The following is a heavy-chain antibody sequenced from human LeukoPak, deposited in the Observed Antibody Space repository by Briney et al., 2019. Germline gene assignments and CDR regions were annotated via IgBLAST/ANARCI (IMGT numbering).Heavy chain of an antibody. J-gene: IGHJ6*03. V-gene: IGHV3-33*06. CDR1: GFTFSSYG. Sequence: GRSLRLSCAASGFTFSSYGMHWVRQAPGKGLEWVAVIWYDGSNKYYADSVKGRFTISRDNSKNTLYLQMNSLRAEDTAVYYCTKGQEYYYYMDGWGKGTTVTVSS. CDR2: IWYDGSNK. CDR3: TKGQEYYYYMDG.